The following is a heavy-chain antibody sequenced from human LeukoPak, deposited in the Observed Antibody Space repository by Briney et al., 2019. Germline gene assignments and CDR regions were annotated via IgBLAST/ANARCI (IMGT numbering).Heavy chain of an antibody. CDR2: ISGSGGST. Sequence: PGGSLRLSCAASGFTFSSYAMSWVRQAPGKGLEWVSAISGSGGSTYYADSVKGRFTISRDNSKNTLYLQMNSLRAEDTAVYYCATDFYDFWSGYPNWFDPWGQGTLVTASS. J-gene: IGHJ5*02. CDR3: ATDFYDFWSGYPNWFDP. CDR1: GFTFSSYA. V-gene: IGHV3-23*01. D-gene: IGHD3-3*01.